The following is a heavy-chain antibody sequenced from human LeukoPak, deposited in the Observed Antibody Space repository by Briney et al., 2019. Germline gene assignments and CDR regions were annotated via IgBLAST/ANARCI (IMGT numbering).Heavy chain of an antibody. CDR3: AKDISQVFGVVIVGQNFDY. Sequence: GGSLRLSCAASGFTFSSYAMSWVRQAPGKGLEWVSAISGSGGSTYYADSVKGRFTTSRDNSKNTLYLQMNSLRAEDTAVYYCAKDISQVFGVVIVGQNFDYWGQGTLVTVSS. V-gene: IGHV3-23*01. D-gene: IGHD3-3*01. J-gene: IGHJ4*02. CDR1: GFTFSSYA. CDR2: ISGSGGST.